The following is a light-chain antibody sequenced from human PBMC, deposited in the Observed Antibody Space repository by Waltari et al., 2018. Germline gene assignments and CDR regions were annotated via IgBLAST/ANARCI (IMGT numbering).Light chain of an antibody. CDR1: ALPKKY. CDR2: EDS. CDR3: YSTDSSGNHYV. Sequence: SYELTQPPSVSVSPGQTARITCSGDALPKKYAYWYQQKSGQAPVLVIYEDSKRPSGIPEGFSGSRSGTMATLTISGAQVEDEADYYCYSTDSSGNHYVFGTGTKVTVL. J-gene: IGLJ1*01. V-gene: IGLV3-10*01.